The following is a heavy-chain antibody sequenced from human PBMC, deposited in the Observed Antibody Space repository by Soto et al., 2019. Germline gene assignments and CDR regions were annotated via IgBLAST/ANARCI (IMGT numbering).Heavy chain of an antibody. CDR2: IIPIFGTA. V-gene: IGHV1-69*01. CDR3: ARRGATMVRGNYYYQYGRDD. J-gene: IGHJ6*02. D-gene: IGHD3-10*01. CDR1: GGTFSSYA. Sequence: QVQLVQSGAEVTKPRSSVKVSCKASGGTFSSYAISWVRQAPGQGLEWMGGIIPIFGTATYAQKLQVRVTITADESTSTAYLELKSLRSDDTAVYYCARRGATMVRGNYYYQYGRDDWGQGTTGTVSS.